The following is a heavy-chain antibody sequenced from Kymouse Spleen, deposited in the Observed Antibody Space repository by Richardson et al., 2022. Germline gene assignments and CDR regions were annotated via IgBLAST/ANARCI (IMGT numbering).Heavy chain of an antibody. CDR1: GFTVSSNY. J-gene: IGHJ5*02. CDR2: IYSCGST. D-gene: IGHD3-10*01. CDR3: ARVYYYGSGSY*ELVRP. Sequence: EVQLVESGGGLIQPGGSLRLSCAASGFTVSSNYMSWVRQAPGKGLEWVSVIYSCGSTYYADSVKGRFTISRDNSKNTLYLQMNSLRAEDTAVYYCARVYYYGSGSY*ELVRPLGPGNPGHRLL. V-gene: IGHV3-66*03.